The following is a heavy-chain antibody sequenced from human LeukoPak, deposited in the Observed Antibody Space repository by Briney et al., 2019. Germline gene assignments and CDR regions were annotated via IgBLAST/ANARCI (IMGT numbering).Heavy chain of an antibody. J-gene: IGHJ3*02. V-gene: IGHV3-30*18. Sequence: GGSLRLSCSASGFTLRGYTMHWVRQAPGKGLEWVALISPDGTDKFYTDSVKGRFPISRDNSKNTLYLQMSSLRAEDTAVYYCAKRPASGSYVGAFDIWGQGTMVTVSS. D-gene: IGHD3-10*01. CDR1: GFTLRGYT. CDR2: ISPDGTDK. CDR3: AKRPASGSYVGAFDI.